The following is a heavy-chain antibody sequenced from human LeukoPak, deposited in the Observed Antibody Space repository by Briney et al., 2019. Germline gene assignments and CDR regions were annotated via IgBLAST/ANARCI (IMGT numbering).Heavy chain of an antibody. D-gene: IGHD6-19*01. Sequence: PSETLSLTCAVYGGSFSGYYWSWIRQPPGKGLEWIGEINHSGSTNYNPSLKSRVTISVDTSKNQFSLKLSSVTAADTAVYYCASRIAVAGLDYWGQGTLVTVSS. CDR2: INHSGST. CDR1: GGSFSGYY. CDR3: ASRIAVAGLDY. J-gene: IGHJ4*02. V-gene: IGHV4-34*01.